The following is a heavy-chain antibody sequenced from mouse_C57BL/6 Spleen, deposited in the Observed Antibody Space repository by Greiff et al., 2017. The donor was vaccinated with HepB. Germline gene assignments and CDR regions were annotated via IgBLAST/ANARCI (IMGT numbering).Heavy chain of an antibody. Sequence: QVQLQQSGAELVRPGASVKLSCKASGYTFTDYYINWVKQRPGQGLEWIARIYPGSGNTYYNEKFKGKATLTAEKSSSTAYMQLSSLTSEDSAVYFCALTYYYGPWLAYWGQGTLVTVSA. CDR2: IYPGSGNT. J-gene: IGHJ3*01. D-gene: IGHD1-1*01. CDR3: ALTYYYGPWLAY. V-gene: IGHV1-76*01. CDR1: GYTFTDYY.